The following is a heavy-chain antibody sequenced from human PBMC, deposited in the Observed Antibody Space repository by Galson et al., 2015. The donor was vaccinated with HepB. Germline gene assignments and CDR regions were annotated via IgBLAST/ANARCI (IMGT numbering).Heavy chain of an antibody. CDR2: ISYDGTNK. Sequence: SLRLSCAASGFTFSSYAMHWVRQAPGKGLEWVAVISYDGTNKYYADSVNGRFTISRDNSKNKLFLQLNSLRVDDTAVYYCAREKGARGRQLARFYDYYGLDVWGQGTTVTVSS. CDR3: AREKGARGRQLARFYDYYGLDV. D-gene: IGHD6-6*01. V-gene: IGHV3-30-3*01. CDR1: GFTFSSYA. J-gene: IGHJ6*02.